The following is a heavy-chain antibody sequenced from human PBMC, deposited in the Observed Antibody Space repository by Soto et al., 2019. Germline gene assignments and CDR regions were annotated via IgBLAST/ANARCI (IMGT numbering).Heavy chain of an antibody. CDR3: AKDRGDYYGSGNYYNY. J-gene: IGHJ4*02. D-gene: IGHD3-10*01. CDR1: GFTFNNYA. CDR2: ISGRGGST. Sequence: GSLRLSCAASGFTFNNYAMIWVRQAPGKGLEWVSTISGRGGSTYYADSVKGRFTISRDNSKNTLYLQMNSLRAEDTAVYFCAKDRGDYYGSGNYYNYWGQGTLVTVSS. V-gene: IGHV3-23*01.